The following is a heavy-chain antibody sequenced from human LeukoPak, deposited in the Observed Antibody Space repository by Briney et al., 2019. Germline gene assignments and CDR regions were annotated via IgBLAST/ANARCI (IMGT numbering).Heavy chain of an antibody. CDR2: IIPIFGTA. J-gene: IGHJ3*02. CDR3: ARDLPTGLRGPNYYYDSSGFDI. V-gene: IGHV1-69*13. D-gene: IGHD3-22*01. Sequence: GASVKLSCKASGGTFSSYAISWVRQAPGQGLEWMGGIIPIFGTANYAQKFQGRVTITADESTSTAYMELSSLRSEDTAVYYCARDLPTGLRGPNYYYDSSGFDIWGQGTMVTVSS. CDR1: GGTFSSYA.